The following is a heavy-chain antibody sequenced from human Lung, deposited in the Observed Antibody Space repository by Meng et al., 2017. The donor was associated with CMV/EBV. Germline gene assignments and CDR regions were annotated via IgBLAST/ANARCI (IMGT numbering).Heavy chain of an antibody. CDR1: GFAFNSYG. Sequence: GESLKISCEASGFAFNSYGMHWVRQAPGKGLAWVAFIQYDGSNKYYADSVKGRFTISRDNSKNTLYVQMNSLRAEDTAAYYCAKDREQWWWGYYGMDIWGQGXTVTVSS. J-gene: IGHJ6*02. CDR2: IQYDGSNK. CDR3: AKDREQWWWGYYGMDI. D-gene: IGHD2-15*01. V-gene: IGHV3-30*02.